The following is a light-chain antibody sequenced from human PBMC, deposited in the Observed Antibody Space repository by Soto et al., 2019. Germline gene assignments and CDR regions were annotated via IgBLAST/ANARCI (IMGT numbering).Light chain of an antibody. CDR3: QQRSNWPRT. J-gene: IGKJ5*01. Sequence: EIVLTQSPATLSLSPGERAILSYRASQSVSSYLAWYQQKPGQAPRLLIYDASNRAAGIPARFSGSGSGTDFTLTISSLEPEDFAVYYCQQRSNWPRTFGQGTRLEIK. V-gene: IGKV3-11*01. CDR1: QSVSSY. CDR2: DAS.